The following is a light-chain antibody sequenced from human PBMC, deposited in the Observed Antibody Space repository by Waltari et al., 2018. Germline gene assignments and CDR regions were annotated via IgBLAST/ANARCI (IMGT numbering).Light chain of an antibody. CDR2: EVR. CDR1: SSYLGASNY. J-gene: IGLJ3*02. CDR3: NSYTTSSTWV. Sequence: QSALTQPASVSGSPGQPTTISCTGPSSYLGASNYVSWYQPLPGKAPKLIISEVRRRPSGVSNRFSGSKSGNMASLTISGLQAEDEADYYCNSYTTSSTWVFGGGTKLTVL. V-gene: IGLV2-14*01.